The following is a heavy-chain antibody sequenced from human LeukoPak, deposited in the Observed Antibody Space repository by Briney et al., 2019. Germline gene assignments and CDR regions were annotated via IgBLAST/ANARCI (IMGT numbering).Heavy chain of an antibody. J-gene: IGHJ5*02. CDR1: GGTFSSYA. Sequence: GASVKVSCKASGGTFSSYAISWVRQAPGQGLEWMGGIIPIFGTANYAQKFRGRVTITTDESTSTAYMELSSLRSEDTAVYYCARDLIGRHMTTVVFGGNWFDPWGQGTLVTVSS. V-gene: IGHV1-69*05. D-gene: IGHD4-23*01. CDR2: IIPIFGTA. CDR3: ARDLIGRHMTTVVFGGNWFDP.